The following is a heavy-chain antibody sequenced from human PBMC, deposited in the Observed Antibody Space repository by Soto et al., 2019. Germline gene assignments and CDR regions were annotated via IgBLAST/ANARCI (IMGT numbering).Heavy chain of an antibody. D-gene: IGHD3-10*01. CDR1: GGSMIAYY. CDR3: ARKGYYPSVRINLFDS. CDR2: SYYSGST. V-gene: IGHV4-59*08. Sequence: SETLSLTCTVSGGSMIAYYWNWMRQPQGRGLEWIGSSYYSGSTTYNPSLKSRVTISIDSSKNQVSLRLASVTAADTAMYYCARKGYYPSVRINLFDSWGQGTLVTVSS. J-gene: IGHJ4*02.